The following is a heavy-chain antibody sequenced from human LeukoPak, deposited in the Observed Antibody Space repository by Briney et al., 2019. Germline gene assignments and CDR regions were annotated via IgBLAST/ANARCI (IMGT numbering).Heavy chain of an antibody. D-gene: IGHD6-13*01. Sequence: GGSLGLSCAVSGFTLSSNAMTWVRQAPGKGLEWVSAIGSSGGTTYYADSVKGRFTISKDNSRNTLYLQMNSLRAEDTAIYFCAKSTGWYSSSWYLTDWGQGTLVTVS. CDR2: IGSSGGTT. CDR1: GFTLSSNA. V-gene: IGHV3-23*01. J-gene: IGHJ4*02. CDR3: AKSTGWYSSSWYLTD.